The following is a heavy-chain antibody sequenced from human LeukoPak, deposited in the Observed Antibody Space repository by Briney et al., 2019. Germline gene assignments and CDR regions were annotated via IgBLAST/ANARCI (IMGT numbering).Heavy chain of an antibody. CDR2: IYSSGST. V-gene: IGHV4-4*07. CDR1: GGSISSYY. CDR3: ARGQYHLLYWYFDL. Sequence: SETLSLTCTVSGGSISSYYWSWIRQPAGKGLEWIGRIYSSGSTNYNPSLKSRVTMSVDTSKNQFSLKLSSVTAAGTAAYYCARGQYHLLYWYFDLWGRGTLVTVSS. J-gene: IGHJ2*01. D-gene: IGHD2-2*01.